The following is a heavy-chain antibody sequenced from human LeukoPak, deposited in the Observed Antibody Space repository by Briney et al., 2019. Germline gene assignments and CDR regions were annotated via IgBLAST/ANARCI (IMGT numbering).Heavy chain of an antibody. D-gene: IGHD2-21*02. V-gene: IGHV4-61*01. CDR3: ARGRVVVVTATRYYYGMDV. CDR2: INHSGST. CDR1: GASVYSDSSY. Sequence: SETLSLTCSVSGASVYSDSSYWTWIRQAPGKGLEWIGEINHSGSTNYNPSLKSRVTISVDTSKNQFSLKLSSVTAADTAVYYCARGRVVVVTATRYYYGMDVWGQGTTVTVSS. J-gene: IGHJ6*02.